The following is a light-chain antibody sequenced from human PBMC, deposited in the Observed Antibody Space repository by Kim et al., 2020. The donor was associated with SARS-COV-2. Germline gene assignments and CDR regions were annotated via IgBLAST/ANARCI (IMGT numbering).Light chain of an antibody. CDR2: DAS. J-gene: IGKJ4*01. V-gene: IGKV3-11*01. CDR3: QQRSSWPLT. CDR1: QMVSTY. Sequence: PGERATLSCRASQMVSTYLAWYQQRSGQAPRVLIYDASNRATGIPARFSGSGSGTDFTLTISSLQPEDFAVYYCQQRSSWPLTFGGGTKVDIK.